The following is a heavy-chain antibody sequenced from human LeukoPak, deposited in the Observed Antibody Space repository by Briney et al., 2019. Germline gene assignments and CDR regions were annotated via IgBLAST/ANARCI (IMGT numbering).Heavy chain of an antibody. J-gene: IGHJ3*02. CDR3: ARDFLRYDYGDSGGAFDI. CDR1: GGSISSYY. Sequence: SETLSPTCTVSGGSISSYYWSWIRQPPGKGLEWIGYIYYSGSTNYNPSLKSRVTISVDTSKNQFSLKLSSVTAADTAVYYCARDFLRYDYGDSGGAFDIWGQGTMVTVSS. CDR2: IYYSGST. D-gene: IGHD4-17*01. V-gene: IGHV4-59*01.